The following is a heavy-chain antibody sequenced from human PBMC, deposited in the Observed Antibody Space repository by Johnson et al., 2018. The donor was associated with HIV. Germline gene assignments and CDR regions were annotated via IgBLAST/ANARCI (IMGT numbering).Heavy chain of an antibody. CDR3: ARDITFVVAAGPDAFDV. D-gene: IGHD6-6*01. CDR2: IRYDGSVR. CDR1: GFTFSSYG. J-gene: IGHJ3*01. Sequence: QVQLVESGGGVVQPGGSLRLSCAASGFTFSSYGMHWVRQTPGKGLEWVVFIRYDGSVRYYGDSVKGRFTISRDNAKNSLHLQMNSLSAEDTAVYYCARDITFVVAAGPDAFDVWGQGTMVTVSS. V-gene: IGHV3-30*02.